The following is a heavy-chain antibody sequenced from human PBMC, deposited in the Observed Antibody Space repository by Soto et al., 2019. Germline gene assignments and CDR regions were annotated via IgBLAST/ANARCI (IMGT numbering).Heavy chain of an antibody. CDR2: ISSSSSYI. Sequence: GGSLRLSCAASGFTFSSYSMNWVRQAPGKGLEWVSSISSSSSYIYYADSVKGRFTISRDNAKNSLYLQMNSLRAEDTAVYYCARDAEDWGYPRYFDYWGQGTLVTVSS. D-gene: IGHD7-27*01. J-gene: IGHJ4*02. V-gene: IGHV3-21*01. CDR3: ARDAEDWGYPRYFDY. CDR1: GFTFSSYS.